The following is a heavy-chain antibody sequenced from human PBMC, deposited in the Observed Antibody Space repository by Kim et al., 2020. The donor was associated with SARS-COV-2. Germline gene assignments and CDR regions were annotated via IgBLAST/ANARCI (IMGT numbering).Heavy chain of an antibody. CDR1: GFTFSSYG. J-gene: IGHJ4*02. V-gene: IGHV3-30*18. Sequence: GGSLRLSCAASGFTFSSYGMHWVRQAPGKGLEWVAVISYDGSNKYYADSVKGRFTISRDNSKNTLYLQMNSLRAEDTAVYYCAKDFFPSQDALYYFDYWCQGTLVTVSS. CDR2: ISYDGSNK. CDR3: AKDFFPSQDALYYFDY.